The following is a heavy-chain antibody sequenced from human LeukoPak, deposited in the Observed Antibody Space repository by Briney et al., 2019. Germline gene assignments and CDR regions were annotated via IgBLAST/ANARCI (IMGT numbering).Heavy chain of an antibody. J-gene: IGHJ6*02. D-gene: IGHD2-15*01. CDR1: GGSFSGYY. V-gene: IGHV4-34*01. CDR2: INHSGST. CDR3: ARGVHCSGGSCYGRYGMDV. Sequence: SETLSLTCAVYGGSFSGYYWSWLRQPPGKGLEWLGEINHSGSTNYNPSLKSRVTISVDTSKNQFSLKLSSVTAADTAVYYCARGVHCSGGSCYGRYGMDVWGQGTTVTVSS.